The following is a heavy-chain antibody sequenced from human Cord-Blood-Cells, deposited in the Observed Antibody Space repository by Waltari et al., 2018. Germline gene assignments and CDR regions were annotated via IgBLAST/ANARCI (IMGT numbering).Heavy chain of an antibody. J-gene: IGHJ3*02. CDR3: ARREITGSEAFDI. D-gene: IGHD1-20*01. V-gene: IGHV4-31*03. CDR2: IYYSGST. Sequence: QVNLQESGPGLVKPSQTLSLTCTVPGGSISSRGSYWSWIRQHPGKGLEWIGYIYYSGSTYYNPSLKSRVTISVDTSKNQFSLKLSSVTAADTAVYYCARREITGSEAFDIWGQGTMFTVSS. CDR1: GGSISSRGSY.